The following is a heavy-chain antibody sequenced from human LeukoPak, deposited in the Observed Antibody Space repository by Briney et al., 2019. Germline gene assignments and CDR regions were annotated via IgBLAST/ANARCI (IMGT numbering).Heavy chain of an antibody. J-gene: IGHJ5*02. Sequence: SETLSLTCTASGGSISNSYWSWVRQPPGKGLEWIGYIYNSGSAYYNPSLKSRVTMSVVTSKNQFSLKLSSVTSADTAVYFCAREHFNFYDSSGFLIWFDPWGQGTLVTVSS. D-gene: IGHD3-22*01. CDR1: GGSISNSY. CDR2: IYNSGSA. V-gene: IGHV4-59*01. CDR3: AREHFNFYDSSGFLIWFDP.